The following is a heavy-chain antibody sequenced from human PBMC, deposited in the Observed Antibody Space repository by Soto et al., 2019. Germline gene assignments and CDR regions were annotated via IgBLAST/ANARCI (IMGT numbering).Heavy chain of an antibody. CDR1: GGSFSTYS. Sequence: QVQLVQSGAEVRKPGSSVKVSCKASGGSFSTYSINWVRQAPGKGLAWMGRILPILDVANNDQKFQCRVTFTEEESTGIAYMDWNTLRSQDTAEYYCVACYNSRLEYWGQGTLDTVSS. V-gene: IGHV1-69*02. D-gene: IGHD2-15*01. CDR3: VACYNSRLEY. J-gene: IGHJ4*02. CDR2: ILPILDVA.